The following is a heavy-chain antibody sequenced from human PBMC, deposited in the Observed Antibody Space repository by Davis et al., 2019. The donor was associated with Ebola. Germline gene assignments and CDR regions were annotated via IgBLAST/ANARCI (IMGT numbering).Heavy chain of an antibody. Sequence: ASVKVSCKASGYTFTGYYMHWVRQAPGQGLEWMGWINPNSGGTNYAQKLQGRVTMTTDTSTSTAYMELRSLRSDDTAVYYCARDNGYCSGGSCYSAGWFDPWGQGTLVTVSS. D-gene: IGHD2-15*01. CDR2: INPNSGGT. CDR3: ARDNGYCSGGSCYSAGWFDP. V-gene: IGHV1-2*02. CDR1: GYTFTGYY. J-gene: IGHJ5*02.